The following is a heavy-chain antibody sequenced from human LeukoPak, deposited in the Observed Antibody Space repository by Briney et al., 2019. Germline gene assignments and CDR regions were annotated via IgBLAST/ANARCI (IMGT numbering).Heavy chain of an antibody. Sequence: PGGSLRLSCAASGFTFSSYSMNWVRQAPGKGLEWVSVIYSGGSTYYADSVKGRFTISRDNSKNTLYLQMNSLRAEDTAVYYCARADILTGYYSYYFDYWGQGTPVTVSS. J-gene: IGHJ4*02. D-gene: IGHD3-9*01. CDR2: IYSGGST. CDR1: GFTFSSYS. CDR3: ARADILTGYYSYYFDY. V-gene: IGHV3-53*01.